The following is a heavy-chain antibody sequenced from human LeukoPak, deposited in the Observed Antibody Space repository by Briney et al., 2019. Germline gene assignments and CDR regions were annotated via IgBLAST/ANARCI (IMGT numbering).Heavy chain of an antibody. J-gene: IGHJ4*02. CDR3: AKEALDSGGFDY. CDR1: GFTFSRYA. V-gene: IGHV3-23*01. D-gene: IGHD2-15*01. Sequence: GGSPRLSCAASGFTFSRYAMSWVRQAPGKGLEWVSAISGNGGSTYYADSVKGRFTISRDNSKNTLYLQMNTLRAEDTALYYCAKEALDSGGFDYWGQGTLVTVSS. CDR2: ISGNGGST.